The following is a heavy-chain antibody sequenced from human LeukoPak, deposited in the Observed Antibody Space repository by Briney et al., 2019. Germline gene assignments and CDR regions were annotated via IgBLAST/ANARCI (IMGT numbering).Heavy chain of an antibody. CDR1: GYTFTSYG. CDR2: TSGYNAKT. Sequence: ASVKVSCKTSGYTFTSYGISWVRQAPGQGLEWMGWTSGYNAKTNYAQKFQGRVTMTIDTSTSTVYMELRSLRSDDTAVYYCARPRVAGSLDYWGQGTLVTVSS. V-gene: IGHV1-18*01. D-gene: IGHD6-19*01. CDR3: ARPRVAGSLDY. J-gene: IGHJ4*02.